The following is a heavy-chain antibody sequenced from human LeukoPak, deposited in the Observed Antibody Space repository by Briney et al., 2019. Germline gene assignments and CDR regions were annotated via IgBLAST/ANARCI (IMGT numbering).Heavy chain of an antibody. CDR2: IYYSGST. CDR3: ARHTHPTDIVVVPAAPNWFDP. V-gene: IGHV4-39*01. Sequence: SETLSLTCTVSGGSISSSSYYWGWIRQPPGKGLEWIGSIYYSGSTYYNPSLKSRVTISVDTSKNQFSLKLSSVTAADTAVYYCARHTHPTDIVVVPAAPNWFDPWGQGTLVTVSS. D-gene: IGHD2-2*01. J-gene: IGHJ5*02. CDR1: GGSISSSSYY.